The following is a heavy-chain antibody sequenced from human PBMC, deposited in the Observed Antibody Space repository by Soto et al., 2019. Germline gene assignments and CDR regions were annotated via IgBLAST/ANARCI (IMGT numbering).Heavy chain of an antibody. V-gene: IGHV3-23*01. CDR2: ISGSGGST. J-gene: IGHJ5*02. CDR3: AKDLSRFDP. Sequence: PGGSLRLSCAASGFTFSSYAMSWVRQAQGKGRGWVSAISGSGGSTYYADSVQGRSTISRENPKVTLYLQVNSLRADDTAVYYCAKDLSRFDPWGQGT. CDR1: GFTFSSYA.